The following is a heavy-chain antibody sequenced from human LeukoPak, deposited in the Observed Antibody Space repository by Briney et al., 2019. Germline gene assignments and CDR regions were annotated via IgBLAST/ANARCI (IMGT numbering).Heavy chain of an antibody. Sequence: GGSLRLSCAASGSTFSSYGMHWVRQAPGKGLEWVAYIRYDGSDKYYADSVKGRFTISRDNSKNTLYLQMSSLRAEDTAVYYCAKISIHDSSPYIDSWGQGTPVTVSS. V-gene: IGHV3-30*02. CDR3: AKISIHDSSPYIDS. CDR1: GSTFSSYG. D-gene: IGHD3-22*01. J-gene: IGHJ4*02. CDR2: IRYDGSDK.